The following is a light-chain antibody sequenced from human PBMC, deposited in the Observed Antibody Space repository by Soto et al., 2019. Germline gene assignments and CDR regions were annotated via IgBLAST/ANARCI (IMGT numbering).Light chain of an antibody. Sequence: QSALTQPASLSGSPGQSITISCTGTSSDIGSFNLVSWYQQFPGEVPKLIIYESYKRPSGVSNRFSGSKSGNTASLTISGLQAEDEADYYCSSYTTSRAYVFGIGTKVTVL. CDR1: SSDIGSFNL. CDR3: SSYTTSRAYV. CDR2: ESY. J-gene: IGLJ1*01. V-gene: IGLV2-14*02.